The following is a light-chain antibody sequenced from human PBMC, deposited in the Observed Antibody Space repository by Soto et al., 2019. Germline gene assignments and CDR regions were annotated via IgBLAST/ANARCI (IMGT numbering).Light chain of an antibody. Sequence: DIQMTQSPSTLSASVGDRVTITCRASQSISSWLAWYQQKPGNAPTLLIYDASSLESGVPSRFSGSGSGTEFTLTISSLQPDDFATYYCQQYNSYSMYTFGQGTKLEIK. J-gene: IGKJ2*01. CDR2: DAS. CDR3: QQYNSYSMYT. V-gene: IGKV1-5*01. CDR1: QSISSW.